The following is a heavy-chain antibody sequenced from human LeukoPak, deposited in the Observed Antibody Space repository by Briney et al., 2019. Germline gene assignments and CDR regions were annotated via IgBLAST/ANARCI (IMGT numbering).Heavy chain of an antibody. CDR2: ISGSGGST. CDR3: AKGARGDWYISGY. V-gene: IGHV3-23*01. Sequence: GGSLRLSCADSGFTFSTYAMSWVRQAPGKGLVWVSSISGSGGSTYYADSVKGRFTISRDNSKNTLYLQMNSLRAEDTAVYYCAKGARGDWYISGYWGQGTLVTVSS. CDR1: GFTFSTYA. J-gene: IGHJ4*02. D-gene: IGHD6-19*01.